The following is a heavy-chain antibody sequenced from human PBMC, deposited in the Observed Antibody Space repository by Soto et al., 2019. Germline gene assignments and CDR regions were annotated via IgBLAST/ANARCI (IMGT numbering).Heavy chain of an antibody. V-gene: IGHV3-53*02. J-gene: IGHJ6*02. CDR2: IYTGGST. D-gene: IGHD3-16*01. Sequence: EVQLVETGGGLIQPGGSLRLSCTASGFSVSSNYVSWVRQAPGKGLEWVSVIYTGGSTYYADSVKGRFNLSRDNSKNTVYLQMNSLRAEDTAVYYCARTNYDFRKNYYYGLDVWGQGTTVTVSS. CDR3: ARTNYDFRKNYYYGLDV. CDR1: GFSVSSNY.